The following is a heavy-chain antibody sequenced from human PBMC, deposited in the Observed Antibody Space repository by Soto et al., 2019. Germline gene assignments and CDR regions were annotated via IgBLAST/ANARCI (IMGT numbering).Heavy chain of an antibody. D-gene: IGHD5-18*01. Sequence: GGSLRLSCAASGFTFSRIGMHWVRQAPGGGLEWVADISYDGIHKYYAESVKGRFTISRDNSNNTLYLQVSSLRAEDTAVYYCATGTYSYGSFDHWGPGTLVTVS. CDR1: GFTFSRIG. CDR2: ISYDGIHK. J-gene: IGHJ4*02. CDR3: ATGTYSYGSFDH. V-gene: IGHV3-30*03.